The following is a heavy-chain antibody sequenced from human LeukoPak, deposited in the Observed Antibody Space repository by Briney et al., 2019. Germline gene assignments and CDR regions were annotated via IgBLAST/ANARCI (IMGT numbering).Heavy chain of an antibody. V-gene: IGHV3-23*01. CDR2: ITGNGAST. CDR1: GFTFNSYA. Sequence: GGTLRLSCAASGFTFNSYAMSWVRQAPGKGLEWVSDITGNGASTYYVDSVKGRFTISRDNAKNSLYLQMNSLRAEDTALYYCARGFRWLPIGYWGQGTLVTVSS. CDR3: ARGFRWLPIGY. D-gene: IGHD5-12*01. J-gene: IGHJ4*02.